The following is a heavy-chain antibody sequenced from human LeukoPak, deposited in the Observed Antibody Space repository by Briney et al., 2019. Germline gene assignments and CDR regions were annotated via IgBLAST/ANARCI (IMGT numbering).Heavy chain of an antibody. V-gene: IGHV4-59*01. CDR3: ARMYCSSTSCHDC. CDR1: GGSISSYY. D-gene: IGHD2-2*01. J-gene: IGHJ4*02. CDR2: IYYSGST. Sequence: KPSETLSLTCTVSGGSISSYYWSWIRQPPGKGLEWIGYIYYSGSTNYNPSLKSRVTISVDTSKNQFSLKLSSVTAADTAVYYCARMYCSSTSCHDCWGQGTLVTVSS.